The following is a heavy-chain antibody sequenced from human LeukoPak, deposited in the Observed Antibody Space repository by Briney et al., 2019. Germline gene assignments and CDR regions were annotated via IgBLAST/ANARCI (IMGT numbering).Heavy chain of an antibody. Sequence: QLWGSLRLSCAASGFTFSSYWMSWVRQAPGKGLEWVANIKQDGSEKYHVDSVKGRFTISRDNAKNSLYLQMNSLRAEDTAVYYCARRRIAVAGHAGSKAPIDYWGQGTLVTVSS. CDR2: IKQDGSEK. J-gene: IGHJ4*02. CDR1: GFTFSSYW. CDR3: ARRRIAVAGHAGSKAPIDY. D-gene: IGHD6-19*01. V-gene: IGHV3-7*01.